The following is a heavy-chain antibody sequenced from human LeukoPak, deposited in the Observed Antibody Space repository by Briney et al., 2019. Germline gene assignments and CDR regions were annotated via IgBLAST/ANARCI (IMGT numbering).Heavy chain of an antibody. CDR1: GYIFTTYD. CDR3: ARRKFLGWFDP. D-gene: IGHD7-27*01. V-gene: IGHV1-8*03. Sequence: ASVKVSCKASGYIFTTYDIGWVRRATGQGLEWMGWLNPNSGNAGYAQKFQGRVTISRNTSISTAYMELSSLRSDDTAIYYCARRKFLGWFDPWGQGTLLTVSS. J-gene: IGHJ5*02. CDR2: LNPNSGNA.